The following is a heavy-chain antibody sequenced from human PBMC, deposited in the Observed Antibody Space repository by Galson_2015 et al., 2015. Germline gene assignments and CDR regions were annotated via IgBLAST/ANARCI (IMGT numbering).Heavy chain of an antibody. CDR3: AKDIAQWLTYYGMDV. V-gene: IGHV3-30*18. Sequence: SLRLSCAASGFTFSSYGMHWVRQAPGKGLEWVAVISYDGSNKYYADSVKGRFTISRDNSKNTLYLQMNSLRAEDTAVYYCAKDIAQWLTYYGMDVWGQGTTVTVSS. CDR2: ISYDGSNK. D-gene: IGHD6-19*01. J-gene: IGHJ6*02. CDR1: GFTFSSYG.